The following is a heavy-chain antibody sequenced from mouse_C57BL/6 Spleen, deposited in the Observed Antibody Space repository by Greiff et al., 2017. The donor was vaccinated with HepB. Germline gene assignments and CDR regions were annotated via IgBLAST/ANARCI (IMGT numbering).Heavy chain of an antibody. CDR3: TNLLRSSYYFDY. V-gene: IGHV14-1*01. D-gene: IGHD1-1*01. CDR2: IDPEDGDT. Sequence: EVQLQQSGAELVRPGASVKLSCTASGFNIKDYYMHWVKQRPEQGLEWIGRIDPEDGDTEYAPKFQGKATMTADTSSNTAYLQLSSLTSEDTAVYYCTNLLRSSYYFDYWGQGTTLTVSS. CDR1: GFNIKDYY. J-gene: IGHJ2*01.